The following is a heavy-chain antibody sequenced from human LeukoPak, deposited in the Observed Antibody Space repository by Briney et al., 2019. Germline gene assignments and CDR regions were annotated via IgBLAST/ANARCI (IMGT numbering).Heavy chain of an antibody. CDR1: GFTFSSYA. J-gene: IGHJ1*01. V-gene: IGHV3-30-3*01. D-gene: IGHD6-19*01. CDR2: ISYDGSNK. Sequence: HAGGSLRLSCAASGFTFSSYAMHWVRQAPCKGLEWVAVISYDGSNKYYADSVKGRFTISRDNSKNTLYLQMNSLRAEDTAVYYCAKVQIAVAGREEHWGQGTLVTVSS. CDR3: AKVQIAVAGREEH.